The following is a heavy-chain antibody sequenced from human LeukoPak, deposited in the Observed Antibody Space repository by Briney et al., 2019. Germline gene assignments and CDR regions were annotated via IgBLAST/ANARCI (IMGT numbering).Heavy chain of an antibody. CDR3: ARDTSGYCSTSRCYGSWYFDL. CDR1: GFTFSSYG. CDR2: ISYDGSNK. V-gene: IGHV3-30*03. D-gene: IGHD2-2*01. J-gene: IGHJ2*01. Sequence: GGSLRLSCAASGFTFSSYGMHWVRQAPGKVLEWVAVISYDGSNKYYADSVKGRFTISRDNSKNTLYLQMNSLGAEDTAVYYCARDTSGYCSTSRCYGSWYFDLWGRGTLVTVSS.